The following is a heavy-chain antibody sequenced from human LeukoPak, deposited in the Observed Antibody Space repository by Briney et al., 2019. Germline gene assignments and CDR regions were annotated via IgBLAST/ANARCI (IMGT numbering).Heavy chain of an antibody. Sequence: SVKVSCKASGGTFSSYAISWVRQAPGQGLEWMGGIIPIFGTANYAQKFQGRVTITADESTSTAYMELSSLRSEDTAVYYCARERTGTTVVLDYWGQGTLVTGSS. D-gene: IGHD1-1*01. CDR3: ARERTGTTVVLDY. V-gene: IGHV1-69*13. CDR1: GGTFSSYA. J-gene: IGHJ4*02. CDR2: IIPIFGTA.